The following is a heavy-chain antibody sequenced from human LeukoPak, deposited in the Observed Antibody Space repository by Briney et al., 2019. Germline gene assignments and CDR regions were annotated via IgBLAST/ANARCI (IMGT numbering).Heavy chain of an antibody. CDR3: AHSHYDSSGSRLPMNAFDI. CDR1: GFSLSTSGVG. D-gene: IGHD3-22*01. V-gene: IGHV2-5*02. CDR2: IYWDDDK. Sequence: SGPTLVNPTQTLTLTCTFSGFSLSTSGVGVGWIRQPPGKALEWLALIYWDDDKRYSPSLKSRLTITKDTSKNQVVLTMTNMDPVDTATYYCAHSHYDSSGSRLPMNAFDIWGQGTMVTVSS. J-gene: IGHJ3*02.